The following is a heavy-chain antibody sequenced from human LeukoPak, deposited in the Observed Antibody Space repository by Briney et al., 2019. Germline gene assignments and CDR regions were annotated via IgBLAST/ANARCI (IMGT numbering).Heavy chain of an antibody. CDR1: GGSISSYY. Sequence: SETLSLTCTVSGGSISSYYWSWIRQPPGKGLEGIGYIYYSGSTNYNPSLKRRVTISVDTSKNQFSLKLSSVTAADTAVYYCAREWLLSHDAFDIWGQGTMVTVSS. V-gene: IGHV4-59*01. CDR3: AREWLLSHDAFDI. CDR2: IYYSGST. D-gene: IGHD3-3*01. J-gene: IGHJ3*02.